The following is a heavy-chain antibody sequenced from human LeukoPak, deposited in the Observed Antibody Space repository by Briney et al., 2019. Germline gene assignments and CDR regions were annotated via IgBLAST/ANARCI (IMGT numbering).Heavy chain of an antibody. D-gene: IGHD3-22*01. CDR2: ISAYNGYT. J-gene: IGHJ3*02. CDR3: ARDTGSGYRTDAFDI. CDR1: GYTFTTYD. V-gene: IGHV1-18*01. Sequence: GASVKVSCKASGYTFTTYDISWVRQAPGQGLEWMGWISAYNGYTNYAQKFQDRVTMTTDTSTRTAYMDLRSLRSDDTAVYYCARDTGSGYRTDAFDIWGQGTMVTVSS.